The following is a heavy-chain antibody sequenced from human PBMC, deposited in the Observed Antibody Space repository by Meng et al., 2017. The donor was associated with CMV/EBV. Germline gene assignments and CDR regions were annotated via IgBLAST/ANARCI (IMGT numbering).Heavy chain of an antibody. CDR3: ARDKGLAGYYYYYGMDV. D-gene: IGHD3-3*02. Sequence: GESLKISCAASGFTVSSNYMSWVRQAPGKGLEWVSVIYSGGSTYYADSVKGRFTISRDNSKNTLYLQMNSLRAEDTAVYYCARDKGLAGYYYYYGMDVWGQGTTVTAP. CDR2: IYSGGST. CDR1: GFTVSSNY. V-gene: IGHV3-53*05. J-gene: IGHJ6*02.